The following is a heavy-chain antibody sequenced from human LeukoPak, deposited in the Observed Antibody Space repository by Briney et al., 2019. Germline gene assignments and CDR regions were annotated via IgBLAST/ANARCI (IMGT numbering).Heavy chain of an antibody. D-gene: IGHD2-15*01. CDR3: ARGYCSGGSCYNFDY. Sequence: SETLSLTCTVSGGSISSYYWSWIRQPPGKGLEWLGYIYYSGSTNYNPSLKSRVTISVDTSKNQFSLKLSSVTAADTAVYYCARGYCSGGSCYNFDYWGQGTLVTVSS. J-gene: IGHJ4*02. V-gene: IGHV4-59*01. CDR2: IYYSGST. CDR1: GGSISSYY.